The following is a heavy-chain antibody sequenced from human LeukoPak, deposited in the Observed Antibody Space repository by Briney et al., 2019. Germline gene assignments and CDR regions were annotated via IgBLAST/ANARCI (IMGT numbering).Heavy chain of an antibody. CDR2: IYYSGGT. CDR3: ARLAYSGWDYYYYGMDV. D-gene: IGHD6-19*01. J-gene: IGHJ6*02. CDR1: GGSISSSSYY. V-gene: IGHV4-39*01. Sequence: SETLSLTCTVSGGSISSSSYYWGWIRQPPGKGLEWIGSIYYSGGTYYNPSLKSRVTISVDTSKNQFSLKLSSVTAADTAVYYCARLAYSGWDYYYYGMDVWGQGTTVTVSS.